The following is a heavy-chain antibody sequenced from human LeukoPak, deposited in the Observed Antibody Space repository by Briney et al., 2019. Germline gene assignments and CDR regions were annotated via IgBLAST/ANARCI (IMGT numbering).Heavy chain of an antibody. CDR3: AKDTASSWWYFDL. D-gene: IGHD5-18*01. CDR2: MGGSGSTT. V-gene: IGHV3-23*01. Sequence: GGSLRLSCAASGFTFSSEAMSWVRQAPGKGLEWFSAMGGSGSTTYYADSVKVQFTISRDNSKHTLYLQMHSLRAEDTAVYYCAKDTASSWWYFDLWGRGTLVTVSS. J-gene: IGHJ2*01. CDR1: GFTFSSEA.